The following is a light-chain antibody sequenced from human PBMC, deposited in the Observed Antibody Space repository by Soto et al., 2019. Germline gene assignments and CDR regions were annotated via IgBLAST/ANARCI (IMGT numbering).Light chain of an antibody. Sequence: SPATLSLSPGERATLSCRASQSVSSYLAWYQQKPGQAPRLLIYDVPTRAAGIPARFSGSGSGTDFTLTITSLEPEDFAVYSCQQRSDWPSTFGQGTRLEIK. J-gene: IGKJ5*01. V-gene: IGKV3-11*01. CDR1: QSVSSY. CDR2: DVP. CDR3: QQRSDWPST.